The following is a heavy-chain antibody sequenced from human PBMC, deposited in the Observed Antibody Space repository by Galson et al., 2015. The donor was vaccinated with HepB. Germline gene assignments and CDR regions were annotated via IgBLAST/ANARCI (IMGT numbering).Heavy chain of an antibody. Sequence: SVKVSCKASGGTFSRFGISWVRQAPGQGPEWVGGIIPMLDIGEFAQKFQGRVTITADKSTSTSYMELSSLRSEDTAVYFCARDSSCTSTSCYGLLDSWGQGTLVTVSS. D-gene: IGHD2-2*01. CDR2: IIPMLDIG. V-gene: IGHV1-69*10. CDR1: GGTFSRFG. J-gene: IGHJ4*02. CDR3: ARDSSCTSTSCYGLLDS.